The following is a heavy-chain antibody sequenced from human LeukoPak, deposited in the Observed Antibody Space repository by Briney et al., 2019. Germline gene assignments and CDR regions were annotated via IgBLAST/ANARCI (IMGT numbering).Heavy chain of an antibody. CDR2: IYYSGST. Sequence: SETLSLTCTVSGGSISSYYWSWIRQPPGKGLEWIGYIYYSGSTNYNPSLKSRVTISVDTSKNQFSLKLSSVTAADTAVYYCARWVKYCSSTSCSGARLHAFDIWGQGTMVTVSS. J-gene: IGHJ3*02. CDR3: ARWVKYCSSTSCSGARLHAFDI. CDR1: GGSISSYY. D-gene: IGHD2-2*01. V-gene: IGHV4-59*01.